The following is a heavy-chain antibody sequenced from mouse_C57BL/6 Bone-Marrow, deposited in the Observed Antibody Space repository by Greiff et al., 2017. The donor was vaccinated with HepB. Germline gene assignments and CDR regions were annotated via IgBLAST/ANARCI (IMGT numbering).Heavy chain of an antibody. Sequence: EVQLQQSGPELVKPGASVKISCKASGYSFTGYYMNWVKQSPEKSLEWIGEINPSTGGTTYNQKFKAKATLTVDKSSSTAYMQLKSLTSEDSAVYYCARGLGLAYWGQGTLVTVSA. CDR2: INPSTGGT. J-gene: IGHJ3*01. CDR1: GYSFTGYY. CDR3: ARGLGLAY. V-gene: IGHV1-42*01. D-gene: IGHD4-1*01.